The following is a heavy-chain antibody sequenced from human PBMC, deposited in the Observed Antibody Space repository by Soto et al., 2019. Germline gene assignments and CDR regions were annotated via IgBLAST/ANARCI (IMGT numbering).Heavy chain of an antibody. J-gene: IGHJ6*02. D-gene: IGHD3-10*01. CDR1: GYTFTSYA. V-gene: IGHV1-3*01. Sequence: ASVKVSCKASGYTFTSYAMHWVRQAPGQRLEWMGWINAGNGNTKYSQKFQGRVTITRDTSASTAYMELSSLRSEDTAVYYCARGPVNYYGSVSYRSHYYYYGMDVWGQGTTVTVSS. CDR2: INAGNGNT. CDR3: ARGPVNYYGSVSYRSHYYYYGMDV.